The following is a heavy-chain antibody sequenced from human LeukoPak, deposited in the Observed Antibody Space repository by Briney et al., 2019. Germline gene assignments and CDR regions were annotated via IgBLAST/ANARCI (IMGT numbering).Heavy chain of an antibody. J-gene: IGHJ4*02. CDR3: ALMVQGVVRY. D-gene: IGHD3-10*01. CDR1: GDSVSSNSGA. CDR2: TYFRSKWYN. V-gene: IGHV6-1*01. Sequence: SQTLSLTCAISGDSVSSNSGAWNWIRQSPSRGLEWLGRTYFRSKWYNDYAVSVKSRMTINPDTSKNQFSLQLNSVTPEDTAVYYCALMVQGVVRYWGQGTLVTVSS.